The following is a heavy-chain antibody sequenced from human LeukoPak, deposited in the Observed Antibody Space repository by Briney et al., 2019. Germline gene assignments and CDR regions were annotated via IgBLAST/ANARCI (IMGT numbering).Heavy chain of an antibody. V-gene: IGHV1-3*01. CDR3: ARVVTRLREGKYHYDVDV. J-gene: IGHJ6*02. CDR2: INAGNGDT. D-gene: IGHD3-10*01. CDR1: GYTFTNYI. Sequence: ASVKVSCEASGYTFTNYIIHWVRQAPGQRLEWMGWINAGNGDTKYSQKFQVRVTITRDTSASTAYMELSSLRSEDTAVYYCARVVTRLREGKYHYDVDVWGQGTTVTVSS.